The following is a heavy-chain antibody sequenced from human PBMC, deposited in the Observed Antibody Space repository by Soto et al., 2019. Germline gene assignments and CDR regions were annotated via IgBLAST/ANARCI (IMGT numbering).Heavy chain of an antibody. CDR1: GGSISSYY. V-gene: IGHV4-59*12. CDR2: IYYSGST. CDR3: ARLIGNSWFVG. J-gene: IGHJ4*02. Sequence: SETLSLTCTVSGGSISSYYWSWIRQPPGKGLEWIGYIYYSGSTNYNPSLKSRVTISVDTSKNQFSLQLNSVTPEDTAVYYCARLIGNSWFVGWGQGTLVTVSS. D-gene: IGHD6-13*01.